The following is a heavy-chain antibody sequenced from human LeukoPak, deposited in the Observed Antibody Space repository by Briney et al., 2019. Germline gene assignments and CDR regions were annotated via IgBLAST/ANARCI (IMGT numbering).Heavy chain of an antibody. Sequence: SETLSLTCTVSGGSIISYYWSWIRQSPGKGLEWIGYIYYSGSTNYNPSLKSRITISLDTFKNQFSLRLSSVTAADTAVYYCATTTLELSYYYYMDVWGKGTTVTVSS. V-gene: IGHV4-59*01. CDR3: ATTTLELSYYYYMDV. CDR1: GGSIISYY. D-gene: IGHD1-7*01. J-gene: IGHJ6*03. CDR2: IYYSGST.